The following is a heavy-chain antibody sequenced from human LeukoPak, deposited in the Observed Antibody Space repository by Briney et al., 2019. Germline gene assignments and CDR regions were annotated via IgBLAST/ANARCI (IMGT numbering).Heavy chain of an antibody. V-gene: IGHV3-30-3*01. CDR1: GFTFSSYA. CDR2: ISYDGSNK. Sequence: GGSLRLSCAASGFTFSSYAMHWVRQAPGKGLEWVAVISYDGSNKYYADSVKGRFTVSRDNAKNSLYLQMNSLRAEDTAVYYCARDWEYWGQGTLVTVSS. CDR3: ARDWEY. J-gene: IGHJ4*02. D-gene: IGHD1-26*01.